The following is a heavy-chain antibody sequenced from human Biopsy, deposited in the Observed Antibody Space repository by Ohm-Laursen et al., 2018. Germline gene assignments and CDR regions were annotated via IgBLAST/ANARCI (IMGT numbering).Heavy chain of an antibody. CDR3: ARVALPLYLDN. V-gene: IGHV1-18*01. CDR1: GYRFNNSG. CDR2: ISGYNGNT. Sequence: ASVKVSCKASGYRFNNSGINWVRQAPGQGLEWMGRISGYNGNTKYAQKFQGRVTMTTDPSTSAVYMEVRSLRSDDTAVYYCARVALPLYLDNWGQGTRVTVSS. J-gene: IGHJ4*02. D-gene: IGHD2-21*01.